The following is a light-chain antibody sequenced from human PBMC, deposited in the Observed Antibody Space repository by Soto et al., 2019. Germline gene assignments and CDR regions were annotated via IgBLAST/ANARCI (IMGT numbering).Light chain of an antibody. CDR3: QSYDSSLSGYVV. V-gene: IGLV1-40*01. CDR1: SSNIGAGYD. J-gene: IGLJ2*01. CDR2: GNS. Sequence: QSVLTQPPSVSGARGQRVTISCTESSSNIGAGYDVHWYQQLPGTAPKLLIYGNSNRPSGVPDRFSGSKSGTSASLAITGLQAEDEADYYCQSYDSSLSGYVVFGGGTKVTVL.